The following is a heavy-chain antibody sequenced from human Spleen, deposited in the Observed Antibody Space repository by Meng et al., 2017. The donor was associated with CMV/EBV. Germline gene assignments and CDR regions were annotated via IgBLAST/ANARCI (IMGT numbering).Heavy chain of an antibody. CDR3: AWFGKSFDY. J-gene: IGHJ4*02. Sequence: LACTFSGFSLYSSGGSVGWFRQPPGKALEWLALVYWFEDERSSSSLKSRLSITKDTSKNQVVLMMTNMDPVDTATYYCAWFGKSFDYWGQGTLVTVSS. CDR2: VYWFEDE. D-gene: IGHD3-10*01. V-gene: IGHV2-5*01. CDR1: GFSLYSSGGS.